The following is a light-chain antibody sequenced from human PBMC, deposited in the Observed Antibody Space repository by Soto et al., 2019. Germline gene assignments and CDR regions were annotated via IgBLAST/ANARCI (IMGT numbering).Light chain of an antibody. CDR1: QSISSY. V-gene: IGKV1-39*01. J-gene: IGKJ5*01. CDR3: QQSYTLPIR. CDR2: AAS. Sequence: IQSTQFTSSRASSQQAPFTVTCRASQSISSYLNWYQQKPGKAPKLLIYAASSLQSGAPSRFTGSGSGTDFTLTISRLQPEDFATYFCQQSYTLPIRFGQGTRLEVK.